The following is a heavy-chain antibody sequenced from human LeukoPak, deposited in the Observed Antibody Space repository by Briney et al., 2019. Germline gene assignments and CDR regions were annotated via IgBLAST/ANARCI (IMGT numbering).Heavy chain of an antibody. CDR2: IYYSGGT. V-gene: IGHV4-59*08. D-gene: IGHD3-3*01. CDR3: AKSSSGYYYDYYYYYYGMDV. Sequence: SETLSLTCTVSGGSISSYYWSWIQQPPGKGLEWIGYIYYSGGTNYNPSLKSRVTISVDTSKNQFSLKLSSMTAADTAVYYCAKSSSGYYYDYYYYYYGMDVWGQGTTVTVSS. J-gene: IGHJ6*02. CDR1: GGSISSYY.